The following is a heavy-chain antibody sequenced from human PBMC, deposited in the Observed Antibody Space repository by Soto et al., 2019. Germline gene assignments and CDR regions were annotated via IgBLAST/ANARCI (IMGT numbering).Heavy chain of an antibody. D-gene: IGHD3-3*02. Sequence: SETLSLTCIVSGGSFSPNYWGWIRQPPGKGLEWIGSIYYIGSTYYNPSLKSRVTISVDTSKNQFSLKLSSVTAADTAVYYCASPKIAFYNWFDPWGQGTLVTVSS. CDR3: ASPKIAFYNWFDP. CDR1: GGSFSPNY. J-gene: IGHJ5*02. CDR2: IYYIGST. V-gene: IGHV4-39*01.